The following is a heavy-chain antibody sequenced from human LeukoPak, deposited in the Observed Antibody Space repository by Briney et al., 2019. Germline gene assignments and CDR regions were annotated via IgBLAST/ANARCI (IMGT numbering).Heavy chain of an antibody. CDR3: AREVSGRGYDILTGYFDY. CDR1: GGSIGSNNYY. V-gene: IGHV4-39*07. Sequence: SETLSLTCTVSGGSIGSNNYYWGWIRQPPGKGLEWIGSIYYSGYTYYNPSLKSRVTISVDTSKNQFSLKLSSVTAADTAVYYCAREVSGRGYDILTGYFDYWGQGTLVTVSS. J-gene: IGHJ4*02. D-gene: IGHD3-9*01. CDR2: IYYSGYT.